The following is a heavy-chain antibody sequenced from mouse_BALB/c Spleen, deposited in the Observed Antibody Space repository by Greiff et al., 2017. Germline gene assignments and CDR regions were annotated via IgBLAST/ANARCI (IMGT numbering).Heavy chain of an antibody. CDR2: INPGSGGT. Sequence: QVQLQQSGAELVRPGTSVKVSCKASGYAFTNYLIEWVKQRPGQGLEWIGVINPGSGGTNYNEKFKGKATLTADKSSSTAYMQLSSLTSDDSAVYFCARGGTTAGFDYWGQGTTLTVSS. V-gene: IGHV1-54*01. CDR3: ARGGTTAGFDY. CDR1: GYAFTNYL. D-gene: IGHD1-2*01. J-gene: IGHJ2*01.